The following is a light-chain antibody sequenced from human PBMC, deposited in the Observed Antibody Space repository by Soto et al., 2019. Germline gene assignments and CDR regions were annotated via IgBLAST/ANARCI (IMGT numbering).Light chain of an antibody. J-gene: IGLJ1*01. CDR2: EVS. CDR1: SSDVGGYNY. V-gene: IGLV2-8*01. CDR3: SSYAGSNNFNV. Sequence: TSSDVGGYNYVSWYQQHPGKAPKLMIYEVSKRSSGVPDRFSGSKSGNTASLTVSGLQAEDEADYYCSSYAGSNNFNVFGTGTKVTVL.